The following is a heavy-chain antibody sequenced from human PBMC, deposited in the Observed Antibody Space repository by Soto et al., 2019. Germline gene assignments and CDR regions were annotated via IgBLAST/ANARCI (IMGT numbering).Heavy chain of an antibody. Sequence: GGSLRLSCAASGFPASGFTFSNVKMSWVRQAPGKGLEWVGRIKTKTDGGTIDYATPVKGRFTISRDDSRNTLYLEMNSLKTEDTAVYYCSGYNWNRVYWGQGTLVTVSS. CDR1: GFTFSNVK. CDR2: IKTKTDGGTI. D-gene: IGHD1-20*01. J-gene: IGHJ4*02. V-gene: IGHV3-15*01. CDR3: SGYNWNRVY.